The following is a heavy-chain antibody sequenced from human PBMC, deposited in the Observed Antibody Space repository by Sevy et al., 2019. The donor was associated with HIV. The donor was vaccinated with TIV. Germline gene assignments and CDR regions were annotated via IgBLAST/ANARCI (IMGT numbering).Heavy chain of an antibody. CDR2: IDQDGSDK. V-gene: IGHV3-7*01. CDR1: EFIFTGYW. D-gene: IGHD2-2*01. CDR3: XXXXXXXXXXXXXQILDI. J-gene: IGHJ3*02. Sequence: GGSLRLSCAASEFIFTGYWMNWVRQAPGKGLEWVANIDQDGSDKRYVDSVRGRFTISRDNANNFLYLQMSSLRADDXXXXXXXXXXXXXXXXXXXQILDIWGHGTKVTVSS.